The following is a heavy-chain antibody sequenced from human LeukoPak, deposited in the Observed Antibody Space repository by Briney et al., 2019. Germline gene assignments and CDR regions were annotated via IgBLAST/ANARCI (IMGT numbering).Heavy chain of an antibody. CDR1: GFTFSSYW. J-gene: IGHJ4*02. V-gene: IGHV3-30*18. CDR3: AKDCSGGSCFDY. Sequence: GGSLRLSCAASGFTFSSYWMSWVRQAPGKGLEWVAVISYDGSNKYYADSVKGRFTISRDNSKNTPYLQMNSLRAEDTAVYYCAKDCSGGSCFDYWGQGTLVTVSS. D-gene: IGHD2-15*01. CDR2: ISYDGSNK.